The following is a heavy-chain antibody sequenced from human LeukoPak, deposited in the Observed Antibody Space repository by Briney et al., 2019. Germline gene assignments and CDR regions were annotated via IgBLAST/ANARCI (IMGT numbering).Heavy chain of an antibody. CDR3: ARDAYYDSSGYYEFDY. CDR1: GYTFTSYG. V-gene: IGHV1-18*01. J-gene: IGHJ4*02. D-gene: IGHD3-22*01. CDR2: ISAYNGNT. Sequence: ASVKVSCKASGYTFTSYGISWVRQAPGQGLEWMGWISAYNGNTNYAQKIQGRVTMTTDTSTSTTYMELRSLRSDDTAVYYCARDAYYDSSGYYEFDYWGQGTLVTVSS.